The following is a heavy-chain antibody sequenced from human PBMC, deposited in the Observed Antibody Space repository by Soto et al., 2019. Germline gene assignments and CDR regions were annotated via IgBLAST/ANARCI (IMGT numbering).Heavy chain of an antibody. CDR3: ARDVGGGYDFWSGYYQPYYFDY. CDR2: ISSSSSTI. CDR1: GFTFSSYS. J-gene: IGHJ4*02. V-gene: IGHV3-48*01. Sequence: EVQLVESGGGLVQPGGSLRLSCAASGFTFSSYSMNWVRQAPGKGLEWVSYISSSSSTIYYAGSVKGRFTISRDNAKNSLYLQMKSLGAEDTAVYYCARDVGGGYDFWSGYYQPYYFDYWVQGTLVTVSS. D-gene: IGHD3-3*01.